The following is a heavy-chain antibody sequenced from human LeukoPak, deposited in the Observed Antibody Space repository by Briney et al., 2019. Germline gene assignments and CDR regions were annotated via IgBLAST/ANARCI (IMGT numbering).Heavy chain of an antibody. CDR1: GFTFDSYA. Sequence: GGSLRLSCAVSGFTFDSYAMSWVLQAPGKGLEWVSTISGSGGSTYYADSVKGRFTISRDNAKNSLYLQMNSLRAEDTAVYYCARDPYVLRFLEWHYFDYWGQGTLVTVSS. J-gene: IGHJ4*02. D-gene: IGHD3-3*01. CDR2: ISGSGGST. CDR3: ARDPYVLRFLEWHYFDY. V-gene: IGHV3-23*01.